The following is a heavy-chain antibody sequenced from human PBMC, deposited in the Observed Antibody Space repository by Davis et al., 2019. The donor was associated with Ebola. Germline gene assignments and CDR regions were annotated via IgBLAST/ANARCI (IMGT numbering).Heavy chain of an antibody. CDR2: IYYSGST. V-gene: IGHV4-59*08. CDR3: AGAYTPTPFDY. Sequence: SETLSLTCTASGGSISSYYWSWIRQPPGKGLEWIGYIYYSGSTNYNPSLKSRVTISVDTSKNQFSLKLSSVTAADTAVYYCAGAYTPTPFDYWGQGTLVTVSS. CDR1: GGSISSYY. J-gene: IGHJ4*02. D-gene: IGHD4-11*01.